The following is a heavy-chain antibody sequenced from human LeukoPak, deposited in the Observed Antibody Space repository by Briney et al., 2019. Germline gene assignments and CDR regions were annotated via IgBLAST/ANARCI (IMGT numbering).Heavy chain of an antibody. J-gene: IGHJ4*02. CDR2: FDPEEAKM. Sequence: ASVKVSCKVSGNSLSELSIQWVRQAPGEGLECMGGFDPEEAKMVYAQDFQGRVTMTEDTSTQTAYMELSGLTSDDTAVYYCTTRSGDFWSGFVNWGQGTLVTVSS. V-gene: IGHV1-24*01. CDR3: TTRSGDFWSGFVN. CDR1: GNSLSELS. D-gene: IGHD3-3*01.